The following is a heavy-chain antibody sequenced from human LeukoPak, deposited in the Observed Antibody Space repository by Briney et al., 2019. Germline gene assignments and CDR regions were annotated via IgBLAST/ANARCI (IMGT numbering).Heavy chain of an antibody. Sequence: SVKVSCKASGFTFTSSTMQWVRQARGQRLEWIGWIVVGSGNTNYAQKFQERVTITRDMSTSTAYMELSSLRSEDTAVYYCAALTYYDFWSGDYWGQGTLVTVSS. V-gene: IGHV1-58*02. CDR2: IVVGSGNT. CDR3: AALTYYDFWSGDY. J-gene: IGHJ4*02. CDR1: GFTFTSST. D-gene: IGHD3-3*01.